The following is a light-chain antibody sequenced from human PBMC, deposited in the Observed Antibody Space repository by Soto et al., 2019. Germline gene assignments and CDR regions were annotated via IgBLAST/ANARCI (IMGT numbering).Light chain of an antibody. CDR3: SSYTNINTRACV. CDR1: SGDIGSYNR. V-gene: IGLV2-14*01. J-gene: IGLJ1*01. CDR2: EAT. Sequence: QSVLTQPASVSGSPGQSITISCTGTSGDIGSYNRVSWYQQHPGKAPKLIIYEATDRPSGVSNRFSGSKSGNTASLTISGLQAEDEAEYYCSSYTNINTRACVFGTGPKVTVL.